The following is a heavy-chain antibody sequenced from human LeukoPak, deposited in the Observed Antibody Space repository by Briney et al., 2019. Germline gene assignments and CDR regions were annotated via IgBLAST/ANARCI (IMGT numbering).Heavy chain of an antibody. Sequence: GASVKVSCKASGYTFTSYDFNWVRQATGQRPEWMGWMSPNSGDTGYAQKFQDRVTMTRNTSISTAYMELSSLRSDDTAVYYCARDRADYGGNSFFDYWGQGTLVTVSS. CDR3: ARDRADYGGNSFFDY. CDR2: MSPNSGDT. V-gene: IGHV1-8*01. D-gene: IGHD4-23*01. CDR1: GYTFTSYD. J-gene: IGHJ4*02.